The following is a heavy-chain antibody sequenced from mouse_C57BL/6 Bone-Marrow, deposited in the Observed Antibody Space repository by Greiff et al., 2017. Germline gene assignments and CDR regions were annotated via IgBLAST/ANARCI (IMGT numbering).Heavy chain of an antibody. CDR3: ARSKNWDSWFAY. Sequence: QVQLQQSGAELVRPGTSVKVSCKASGYAFTNYLIEWVKQRPGQGLEWIGVINPGSGGTNYNEKFKGKATLTADKSSSTAYMQLSILTSEYSAVYFCARSKNWDSWFAYWGQGTLVTVSA. J-gene: IGHJ3*01. V-gene: IGHV1-54*01. D-gene: IGHD4-1*01. CDR1: GYAFTNYL. CDR2: INPGSGGT.